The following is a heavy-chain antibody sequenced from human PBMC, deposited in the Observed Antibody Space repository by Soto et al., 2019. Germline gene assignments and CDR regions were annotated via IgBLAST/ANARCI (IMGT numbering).Heavy chain of an antibody. CDR2: ISGSGVTS. V-gene: IGHV3-23*01. J-gene: IGHJ1*01. CDR1: GFTFSSYA. CDR3: ANALYCGGDCYSIQH. Sequence: EVQLLESRGGLVQPGGSLRLSCAASGFTFSSYAMSWVRQAPGKGLEWVSAISGSGVTSYYADSVKGRFTISRDNSKSTLYLQMNGLNAEDTAVYYCANALYCGGDCYSIQHWGQGTLVTVSS. D-gene: IGHD2-21*02.